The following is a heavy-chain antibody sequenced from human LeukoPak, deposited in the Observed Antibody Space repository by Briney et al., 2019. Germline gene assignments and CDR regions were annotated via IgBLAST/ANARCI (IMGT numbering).Heavy chain of an antibody. D-gene: IGHD3-10*01. CDR3: ARDPRGEYYFDY. CDR2: ISSNGGST. CDR1: GFTFSSYA. J-gene: IGHJ4*02. Sequence: GGSLRLSCAASGFTFSSYAIHWVRQAPGKGLEYVSAISSNGGSTYYANSVKGRFTISRDNSKNTLYLQMGSLRAEDMAVYSCARDPRGEYYFDYWGQGTLVTVSS. V-gene: IGHV3-64*01.